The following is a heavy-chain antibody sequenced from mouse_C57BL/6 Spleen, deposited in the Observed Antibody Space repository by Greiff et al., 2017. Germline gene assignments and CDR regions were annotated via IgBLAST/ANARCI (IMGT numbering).Heavy chain of an antibody. CDR1: GYTFTSYW. CDR3: TRGEIYGYDEDWFAY. CDR2: IYPGNSDT. Sequence: EVKLQESGTVLARPGASVKMSCKTSGYTFTSYWMHWVKQRPGQGLEWIGAIYPGNSDTSYNQKFKGKAKLTAVTSASTAYMELSSLTNEDSAVYYCTRGEIYGYDEDWFAYWGQGTLVTVSA. V-gene: IGHV1-5*01. J-gene: IGHJ3*01. D-gene: IGHD2-2*01.